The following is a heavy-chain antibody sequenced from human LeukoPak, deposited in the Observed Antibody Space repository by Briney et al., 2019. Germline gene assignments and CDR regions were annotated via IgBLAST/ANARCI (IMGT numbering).Heavy chain of an antibody. CDR1: GFTFSSCA. CDR2: ISGSGGNT. CDR3: AKGFGYCGGDCYFDY. V-gene: IGHV3-23*01. J-gene: IGHJ4*02. Sequence: GGSLRLSCAASGFTFSSCAMSWVRQAPGKGLEWVSAISGSGGNTYYADSVKGRFTISRDNSKNTLYLQMNSLRAEDTAVYYCAKGFGYCGGDCYFDYWGQGTLVTVSS. D-gene: IGHD2-21*02.